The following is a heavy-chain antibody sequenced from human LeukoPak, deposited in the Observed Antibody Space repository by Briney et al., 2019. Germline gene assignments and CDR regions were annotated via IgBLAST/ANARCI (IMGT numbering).Heavy chain of an antibody. CDR3: ARDTLIRGVFDY. D-gene: IGHD3-10*01. V-gene: IGHV4-61*02. CDR1: GGSISSGSYY. CDR2: IYTSGST. J-gene: IGHJ4*02. Sequence: SETLSLTCTVSGGSISSGSYYWSWIRQPAGKGLEWIGRIYTSGSTNYNPSLKSRVTISVDTSKNQFSLKLSSVTAADTAVYYCARDTLIRGVFDYWGQGTLVTVSS.